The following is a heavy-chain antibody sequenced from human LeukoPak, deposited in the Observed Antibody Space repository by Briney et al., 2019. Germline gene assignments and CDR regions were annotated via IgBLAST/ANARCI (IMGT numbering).Heavy chain of an antibody. CDR2: IYYSGST. Sequence: PSQTLSLTCTVSGGSISSGGYYWSWIRQPPGKGLEWIGYIYYSGSTYYNPSLKSRVTISVDTSKNQFSLKLSSVTAADTAVYYCARVSGASAKYNWFDPWGQGTLVTVSS. J-gene: IGHJ5*02. V-gene: IGHV4-31*03. CDR3: ARVSGASAKYNWFDP. CDR1: GGSISSGGYY. D-gene: IGHD1-26*01.